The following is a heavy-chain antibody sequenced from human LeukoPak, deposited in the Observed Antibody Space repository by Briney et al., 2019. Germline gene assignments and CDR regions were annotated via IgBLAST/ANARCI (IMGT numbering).Heavy chain of an antibody. J-gene: IGHJ6*03. CDR1: GGTFSSYA. V-gene: IGHV1-69*01. CDR2: IIPIFGTA. D-gene: IGHD2-2*01. CDR3: ARDRVRYCSSTSSPGPYYYYMDV. Sequence: SVKVSCKASGGTFSSYAISWVRQAPGQGLEWMGGIIPIFGTANYAQKFQGRVTITADESTSTAYMELSSLRSEDTAVYYCARDRVRYCSSTSSPGPYYYYMDVWGKGTTVTVSS.